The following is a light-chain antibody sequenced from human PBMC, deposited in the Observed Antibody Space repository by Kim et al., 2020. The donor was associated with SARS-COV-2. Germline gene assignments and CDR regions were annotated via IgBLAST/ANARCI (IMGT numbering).Light chain of an antibody. J-gene: IGKJ3*01. Sequence: ESVGDRVTTKCQAIQDIINYLNCYQQKPVKAPKPLIYDASNLETGVPSRFIGSGSGTDFTFTIRSLHPDYIATYYCQQYDNLPVDIGPGTKVVIK. CDR2: DAS. V-gene: IGKV1-33*01. CDR1: QDIINY. CDR3: QQYDNLPVD.